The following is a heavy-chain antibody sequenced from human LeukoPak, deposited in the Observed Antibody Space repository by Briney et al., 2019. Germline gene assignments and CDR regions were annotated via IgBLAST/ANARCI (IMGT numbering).Heavy chain of an antibody. V-gene: IGHV1-8*01. CDR2: INPNSGNA. CDR3: ARALAWGGSSYSYYYMDV. CDR1: GYTFSDYD. D-gene: IGHD1-26*01. Sequence: ASEKVSCKASGYTFSDYDINWVRQATGQGLEWMGWINPNSGNAGYAQKFQGRVTMTRNTSISTAYMELSSLRSEDTAVYYCARALAWGGSSYSYYYMDVWDKGTTVTVSS. J-gene: IGHJ6*03.